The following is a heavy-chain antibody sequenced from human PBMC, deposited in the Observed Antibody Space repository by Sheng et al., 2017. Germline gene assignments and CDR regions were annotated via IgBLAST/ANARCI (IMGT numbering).Heavy chain of an antibody. CDR3: ARSGITMMAMDV. CDR1: YGTFSTYS. D-gene: IGHD3-22*01. V-gene: IGHV1-69*01. Sequence: QVQLVQSGAEVKKTGASVKVSCKASYGTFSTYSIGWVRQAPGQGLEWIGGIFPILGTTNYAQKFQGRVTITADESTSTAYMELNSLTSEDTAVYYCARSGITMMAMDVWGQGTTVTVSS. J-gene: IGHJ6*02. CDR2: IFPILGTT.